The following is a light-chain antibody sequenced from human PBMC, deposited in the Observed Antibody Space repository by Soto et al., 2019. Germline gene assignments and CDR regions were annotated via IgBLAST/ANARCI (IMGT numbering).Light chain of an antibody. CDR1: QGISSY. CDR3: QQLNSYPPP. CDR2: AAS. V-gene: IGKV1-9*01. Sequence: DIQLTQSPSVLSASVGDRVTITCRASQGISSYLAWYQQKPGKAPKLLIYAASTLQSGVPSRFSGSGSGTEFTLTISSLQPEYFATYYCQQLNSYPPPFGQGTKLEIK. J-gene: IGKJ2*01.